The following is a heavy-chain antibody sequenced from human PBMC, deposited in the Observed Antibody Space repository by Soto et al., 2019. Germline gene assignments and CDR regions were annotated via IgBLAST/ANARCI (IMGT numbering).Heavy chain of an antibody. Sequence: SETLSLTCTVYACSFSGYYWSWIRKPPGKGLEWIGYVIHTGSATYDPSLKSRVNISVDTSKNRFALNLSSVTAADTAVYYCARVDYDFWGGSPPSNYGMDVGGQGTRVTVSS. D-gene: IGHD3-3*01. CDR2: VIHTGSA. CDR3: ARVDYDFWGGSPPSNYGMDV. J-gene: IGHJ6*02. CDR1: ACSFSGYY. V-gene: IGHV4-34*12.